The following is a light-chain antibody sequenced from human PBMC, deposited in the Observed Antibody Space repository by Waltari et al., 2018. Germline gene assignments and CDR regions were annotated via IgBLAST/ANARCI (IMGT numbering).Light chain of an antibody. Sequence: EIVMKQYTDTLYEYTGEKETHTCRASQSVSSNLAWYQQKPGQAPRLLIYGASTRATGIPARFSGSGSGTEFTLTISSLQSEDFAVYYCQQYNNWPPYTFGQGTKLEIK. CDR3: QQYNNWPPYT. CDR1: QSVSSN. V-gene: IGKV3D-15*01. J-gene: IGKJ2*01. CDR2: GAS.